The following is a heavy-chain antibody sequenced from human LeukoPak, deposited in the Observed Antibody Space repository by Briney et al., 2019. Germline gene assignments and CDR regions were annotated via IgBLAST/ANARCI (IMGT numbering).Heavy chain of an antibody. Sequence: PGGSLRLSCAASGFTFSSYAMSWVRQAPGKGLEWVANIKKDESEKYYVDSVKGRFTISRDNAKNSLYLQMNSLRVEDTAVYYCARNDKGAFDIWGQGTMVTVSS. V-gene: IGHV3-7*04. CDR1: GFTFSSYA. J-gene: IGHJ3*02. D-gene: IGHD3-9*01. CDR3: ARNDKGAFDI. CDR2: IKKDESEK.